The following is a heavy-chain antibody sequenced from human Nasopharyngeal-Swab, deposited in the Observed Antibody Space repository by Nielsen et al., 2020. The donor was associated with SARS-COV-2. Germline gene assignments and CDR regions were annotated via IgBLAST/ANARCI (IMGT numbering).Heavy chain of an antibody. J-gene: IGHJ4*02. CDR1: EFTMSRNS. V-gene: IGHV3-48*02. D-gene: IGHD1-26*01. CDR3: ARDVAIVGATLEN. CDR2: ISSSSSTS. Sequence: GESLKISCAASEFTMSRNSMHLVRQAPGKGLEWVAYISSSSSTSYYADSVKGRFTISRDNPKNSLYLQMNSLRDEDTALYYCARDVAIVGATLENWGQGTLVTVSS.